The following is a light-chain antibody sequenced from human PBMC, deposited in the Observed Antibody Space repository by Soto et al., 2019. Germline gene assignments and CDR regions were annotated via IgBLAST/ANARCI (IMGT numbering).Light chain of an antibody. Sequence: QSALTQPASVSGSPGQSITISCTGTSSDFGGYNYVSWYQQHPGKAPKLMIYDVSNRPSGVSNRFSGSKSGNTASLTIFGLQAEDEADYYCSSYTSSSTLGVFGTGTKSPS. J-gene: IGLJ1*01. CDR2: DVS. V-gene: IGLV2-14*01. CDR3: SSYTSSSTLGV. CDR1: SSDFGGYNY.